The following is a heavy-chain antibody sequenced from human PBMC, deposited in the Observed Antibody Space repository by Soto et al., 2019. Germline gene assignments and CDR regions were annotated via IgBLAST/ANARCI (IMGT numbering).Heavy chain of an antibody. CDR1: GYTLTELS. CDR2: FDPEDGET. V-gene: IGHV1-24*01. CDR3: ATDTTTVTTWHFDY. D-gene: IGHD4-17*01. J-gene: IGHJ4*02. Sequence: ASVKVSCKVSGYTLTELSMHWVRQAPGKGLEWMGGFDPEDGETIYAQKFQGRVTMTEDTSTDTAYMELSSLRSEDTAVYYCATDTTTVTTWHFDYWGQGTRVTVSS.